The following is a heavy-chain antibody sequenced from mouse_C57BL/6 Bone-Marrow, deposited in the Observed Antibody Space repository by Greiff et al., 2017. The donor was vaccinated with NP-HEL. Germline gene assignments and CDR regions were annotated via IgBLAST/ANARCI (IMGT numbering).Heavy chain of an antibody. Sequence: EVKVVESGGGLVQPGGSLSLSCAASGFTFTDYYMSWVRQPPGKALEWLGFIRNKANGYTTEYSASVKGRFTISRDNSQSILYLQMNALRAEDSATYYCARSPPFYYYGTYAMDYWGQGTSVTVSS. J-gene: IGHJ4*01. CDR3: ARSPPFYYYGTYAMDY. D-gene: IGHD1-1*01. CDR2: IRNKANGYTT. CDR1: GFTFTDYY. V-gene: IGHV7-3*01.